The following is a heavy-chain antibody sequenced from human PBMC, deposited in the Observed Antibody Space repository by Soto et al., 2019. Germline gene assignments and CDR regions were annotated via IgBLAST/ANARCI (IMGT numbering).Heavy chain of an antibody. D-gene: IGHD2-15*01. Sequence: QVQLVESGGGVVQPGRSLRLSCAASGFTFSSYAMHWVRQAPGKGLEWVAVISYDGSNKYYADSVKGRFTISRDNSKNTLYLQMNSLRAEDTAVYYCARGRAETCSGGSCYLYYYYYGMDVWGQGTTVTVSS. CDR1: GFTFSSYA. J-gene: IGHJ6*02. CDR3: ARGRAETCSGGSCYLYYYYYGMDV. V-gene: IGHV3-30-3*01. CDR2: ISYDGSNK.